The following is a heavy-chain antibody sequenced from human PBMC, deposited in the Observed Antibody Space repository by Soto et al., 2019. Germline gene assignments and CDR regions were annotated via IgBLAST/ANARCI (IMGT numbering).Heavy chain of an antibody. CDR3: ARGSYDFWNLLP. CDR1: GGSFSGYY. D-gene: IGHD3-3*01. V-gene: IGHV4-34*01. Sequence: SDTLSLTFAVYGGSFSGYYCIWILQPPGKGLEWIGEINHSGSTNYNPSLKSRVTISVDTSKNQFSLKLSSVTAADTAVYYCARGSYDFWNLLPWGQGTLVTVSS. CDR2: INHSGST. J-gene: IGHJ5*02.